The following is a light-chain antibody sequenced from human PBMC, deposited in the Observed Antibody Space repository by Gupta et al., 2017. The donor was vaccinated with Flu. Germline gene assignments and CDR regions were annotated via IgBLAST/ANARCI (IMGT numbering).Light chain of an antibody. CDR3: VLYMGSGVWV. CDR2: SKN. V-gene: IGLV8-61*01. Sequence: TVTLTGGWSSGSVACSHYPSWYQQTAGQAPRTLIYSKNTRSSGAPDRFSGSILVNKAARTITGAQADDESDYYGVLYMGSGVWVFGGGAKLTVL. CDR1: SGSVACSHY. J-gene: IGLJ3*02.